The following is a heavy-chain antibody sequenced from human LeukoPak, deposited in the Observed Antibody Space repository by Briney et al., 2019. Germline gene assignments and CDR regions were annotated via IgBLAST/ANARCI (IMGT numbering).Heavy chain of an antibody. CDR1: GFTFSNAW. Sequence: GGSLRLSCAASGFTFSNAWMSWVRQAPGKGLEWVSGITGSGDNTYYTESVKGRFTISRDNSKNTLYLEMNSLRAEDTAIYYCAKYLAGGWYYIDCWGQGILVTVSS. D-gene: IGHD6-19*01. CDR3: AKYLAGGWYYIDC. J-gene: IGHJ4*02. V-gene: IGHV3-23*01. CDR2: ITGSGDNT.